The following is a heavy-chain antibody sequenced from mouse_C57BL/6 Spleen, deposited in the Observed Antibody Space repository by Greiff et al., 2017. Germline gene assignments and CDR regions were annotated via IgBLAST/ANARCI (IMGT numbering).Heavy chain of an antibody. CDR3: ARGRYYYGNYGFFDY. D-gene: IGHD2-1*01. CDR1: GYTFTDYY. CDR2: INPNNGGT. Sequence: VQLQQSGPELVKPGASVKISCKASGYTFTDYYMNWVKQSHGKSLEWIGDINPNNGGTSYNQKFKGKATLTVDKSSSTAYMELRSLTSEDSAVYYCARGRYYYGNYGFFDYWGQGTTRTVSS. V-gene: IGHV1-26*01. J-gene: IGHJ2*01.